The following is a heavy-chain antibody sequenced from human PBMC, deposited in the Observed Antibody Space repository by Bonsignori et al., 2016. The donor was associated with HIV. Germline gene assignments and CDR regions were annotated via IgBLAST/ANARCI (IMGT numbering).Heavy chain of an antibody. CDR3: ARGRYLLGP. D-gene: IGHD2-15*01. J-gene: IGHJ5*02. CDR1: GFSFSGYS. V-gene: IGHV3-7*01. CDR2: IKEDGTEK. Sequence: EVQLVESGGGLVQPGGSLRLSCAVSGFSFSGYSMSWVRQAPGKGLEWVAAIKEDGTEKYSGDSVKGRFTISRDNAKKSLFLQMNRLGVEDTAVYYCARGRYLLGPWGQGTLVTVSS.